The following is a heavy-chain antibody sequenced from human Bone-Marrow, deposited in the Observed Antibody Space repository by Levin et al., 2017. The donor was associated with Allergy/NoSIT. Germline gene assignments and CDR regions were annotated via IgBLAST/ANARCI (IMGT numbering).Heavy chain of an antibody. CDR2: IYHSGST. V-gene: IGHV4-38-2*01. CDR1: GYSISSGYN. CDR3: ARAGMITFGGSQFDY. Sequence: ASQTLSLTCVVSGYSISSGYNWGWIRQSPGKGLEWIGSIYHSGSTYYNPSLKSRVTISVDTSKNQFSLKLSSVTAADTAVYYCARAGMITFGGSQFDYWGQGTRVTVSS. D-gene: IGHD3-16*01. J-gene: IGHJ4*02.